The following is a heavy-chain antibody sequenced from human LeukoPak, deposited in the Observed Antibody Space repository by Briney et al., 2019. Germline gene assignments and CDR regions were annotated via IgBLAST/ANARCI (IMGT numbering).Heavy chain of an antibody. V-gene: IGHV4-59*08. D-gene: IGHD5-24*01. CDR3: ARVEMASFDY. Sequence: PPVALSLTCTVSRGSISRYYWSWIRPPPGKALAWIGYICFSGSTNYNSSLKSRVTISVDTSKNQFSLKLSSVTAADTAVYYCARVEMASFDYWGQGTLVTVSS. CDR1: RGSISRYY. J-gene: IGHJ4*02. CDR2: ICFSGST.